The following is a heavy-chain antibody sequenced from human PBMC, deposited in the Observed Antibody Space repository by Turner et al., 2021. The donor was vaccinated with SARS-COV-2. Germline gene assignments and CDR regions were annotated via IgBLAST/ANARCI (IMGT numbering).Heavy chain of an antibody. CDR1: GGSFSGYY. V-gene: IGHV4-34*01. D-gene: IGHD6-19*01. Sequence: QVQLQQWGAGLLKPSETLSLTCAVYGGSFSGYYWSWIRQPPGKGLEWIGEIKHSGSTNYNPSLKSRVTISVDTSKNQFSLKLSSVTAADTAVYYCARGYYNAAYSSGWYVYNAEYFQQWGQGTLVTVSS. CDR3: ARGYYNAAYSSGWYVYNAEYFQQ. J-gene: IGHJ1*01. CDR2: IKHSGST.